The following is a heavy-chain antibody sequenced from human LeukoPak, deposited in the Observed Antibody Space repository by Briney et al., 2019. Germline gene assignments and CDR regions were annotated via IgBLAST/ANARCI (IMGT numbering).Heavy chain of an antibody. CDR3: ARGFGDFFHDYYYMDV. V-gene: IGHV1-8*01. J-gene: IGHJ6*03. D-gene: IGHD4-17*01. CDR2: MHPKSGNT. Sequence: ASVKVSCKASGYTFTSYDINWVRQAGGQGLEWMGWMHPKSGNTGYAQKFQGRVTMTRNTSITTAYMELSSLRSEDTAVYYCARGFGDFFHDYYYMDVWGKGTTVTISS. CDR1: GYTFTSYD.